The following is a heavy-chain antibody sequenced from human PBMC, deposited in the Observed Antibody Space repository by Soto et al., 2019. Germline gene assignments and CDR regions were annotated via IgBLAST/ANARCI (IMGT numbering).Heavy chain of an antibody. D-gene: IGHD4-17*01. J-gene: IGHJ4*02. CDR2: FDPEDGNT. V-gene: IGHV1-24*01. CDR1: GYTLTVLS. CDR3: ARDRDYNDYSLDY. Sequence: GSVTGPCRVSGYTLTVLSIHWVRQAPGKGLEWMGGFDPEDGNTVYAQKFQGRVTMTRDTSTSTVYMELSTLRSEDTAVYYCARDRDYNDYSLDYWGLGTLVTVSP.